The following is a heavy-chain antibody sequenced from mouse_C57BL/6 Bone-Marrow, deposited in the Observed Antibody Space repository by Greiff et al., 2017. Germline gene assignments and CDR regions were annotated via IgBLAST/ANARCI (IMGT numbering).Heavy chain of an antibody. CDR1: GYAFANSL. Sequence: QVQLKQSGAELVRPGTSVKVSCKASGYAFANSLIEWVKQRPGQGLARIGVINPGSGGTHSTEKFKGKATLTADKSSSTAYMQLSSLTSEDSAVDFCARNYGSRPDWYFDVGGTGTTVTVSS. V-gene: IGHV1-54*01. CDR2: INPGSGGT. J-gene: IGHJ1*03. D-gene: IGHD1-1*01. CDR3: ARNYGSRPDWYFDV.